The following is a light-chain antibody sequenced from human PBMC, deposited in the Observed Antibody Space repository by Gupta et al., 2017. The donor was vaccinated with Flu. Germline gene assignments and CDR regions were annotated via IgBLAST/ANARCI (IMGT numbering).Light chain of an antibody. J-gene: IGKJ2*01. Sequence: DSQMTQSPSSLSASVGDRITITCRTSQSLPNYLSWYRQKPGKAPKLLIYSASSLQSGVPSRFSGSGSGTNFTLTISSLQPEDFATYYCQQSSSFGEGTKLEIK. CDR1: QSLPNY. CDR2: SAS. CDR3: QQSSS. V-gene: IGKV1-39*01.